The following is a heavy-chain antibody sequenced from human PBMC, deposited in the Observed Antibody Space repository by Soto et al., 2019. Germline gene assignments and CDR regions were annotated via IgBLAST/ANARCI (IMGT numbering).Heavy chain of an antibody. D-gene: IGHD5-12*01. CDR3: ARPYSAYERHFDY. CDR2: IDYSGNT. J-gene: IGHJ4*02. V-gene: IGHV4-39*01. Sequence: SETLSLTCTVSGGSISDDSYYWGWVRQPPGKGLEWIGTIDYSGNTYYNPSLKSRVTISVDTSKTQFSLNLSSVTAADTAVYYCARPYSAYERHFDYWGQGTLVTVSS. CDR1: GGSISDDSYY.